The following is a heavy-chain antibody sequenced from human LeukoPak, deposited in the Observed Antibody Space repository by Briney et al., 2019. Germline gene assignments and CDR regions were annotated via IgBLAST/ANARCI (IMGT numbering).Heavy chain of an antibody. CDR3: ARDYNC. V-gene: IGHV3-7*03. J-gene: IGHJ4*02. Sequence: PGGSLRLSCAASGFTLSNYWMTWVRQAPGKGLEWVANIKQDGSEKYYADSVKGRFTISRDNAKKSLYLQMNSLRAEDTAVYYCARDYNCWGQGTLVTVSS. D-gene: IGHD3-10*01. CDR1: GFTLSNYW. CDR2: IKQDGSEK.